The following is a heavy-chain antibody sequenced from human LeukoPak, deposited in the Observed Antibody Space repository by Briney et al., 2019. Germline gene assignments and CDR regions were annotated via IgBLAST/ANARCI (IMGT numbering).Heavy chain of an antibody. CDR1: RFTFSSYA. V-gene: IGHV3-23*01. CDR3: AKGSYYDSSGSFYFDY. J-gene: IGHJ4*02. Sequence: GGSLRLSCAASRFTFSSYAMSWVRQAPGKGLEWVSGISGSGDNTYYADSVKGRFTISRDNSKNTLYVQVNSLGTEDTAAYYCAKGSYYDSSGSFYFDYWGQGTLVTVSS. D-gene: IGHD3-22*01. CDR2: ISGSGDNT.